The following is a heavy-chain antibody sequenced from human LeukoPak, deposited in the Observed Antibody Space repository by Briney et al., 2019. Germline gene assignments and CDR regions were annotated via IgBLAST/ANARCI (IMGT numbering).Heavy chain of an antibody. CDR2: ISGSGGST. D-gene: IGHD2-2*03. CDR1: GFTFSSYA. J-gene: IGHJ4*02. CDR3: AKAFVDIVVVPAAPLDY. Sequence: GGSLRLSCAASGFTFSSYAMSWVRKAPGKGLEWVSAISGSGGSTYYADSVKGRFTISRDNSKNTLYLQMNSLRAEDTAVYYCAKAFVDIVVVPAAPLDYWGQGTLVTVSS. V-gene: IGHV3-23*01.